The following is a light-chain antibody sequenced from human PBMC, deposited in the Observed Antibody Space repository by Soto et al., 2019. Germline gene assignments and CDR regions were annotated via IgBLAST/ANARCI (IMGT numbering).Light chain of an antibody. CDR2: GNS. Sequence: QSVLTQPPSVSGAPGQRVTISCTGSSFNIGAGYDVPWYQQLPRTAPKLLIYGNSNRPSGVPDRFSGSTSGTSAFLAITGLQAEDEADYYCQSYDSSLSGYVFGTGTKLTVL. V-gene: IGLV1-40*01. CDR3: QSYDSSLSGYV. J-gene: IGLJ1*01. CDR1: SFNIGAGYD.